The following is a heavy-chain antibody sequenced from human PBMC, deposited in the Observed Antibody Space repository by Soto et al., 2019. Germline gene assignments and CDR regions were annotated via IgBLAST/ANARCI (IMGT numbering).Heavy chain of an antibody. CDR2: INPNSGGT. CDR3: ARVKGYCSGGSCYRKQNYYYYGMDV. D-gene: IGHD2-15*01. Sequence: ASVKVSCKASGYTFTGYYMHWVRQAPGQGLEWMGWINPNSGGTNYAQKFQGWVTMTRDTSISTAYMELSRLRSDDTAVYYCARVKGYCSGGSCYRKQNYYYYGMDVWGQGTTVTVSS. CDR1: GYTFTGYY. J-gene: IGHJ6*02. V-gene: IGHV1-2*04.